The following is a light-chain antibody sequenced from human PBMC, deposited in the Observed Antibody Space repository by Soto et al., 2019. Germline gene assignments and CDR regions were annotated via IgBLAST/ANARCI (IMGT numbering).Light chain of an antibody. V-gene: IGLV2-8*01. Sequence: QSALTQPASVSGSPGQSITISCTGTSSDVGGYNYVSWYQQHPGKAPKLMIYEVRERPSGVPDRFSGSKSGNTASLTVSGLQADDEADYDCSSYAGNNNLLFGGGTKLTVL. CDR1: SSDVGGYNY. CDR3: SSYAGNNNLL. CDR2: EVR. J-gene: IGLJ2*01.